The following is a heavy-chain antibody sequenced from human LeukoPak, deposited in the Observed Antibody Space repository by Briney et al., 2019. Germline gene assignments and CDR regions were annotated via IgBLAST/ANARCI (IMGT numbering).Heavy chain of an antibody. D-gene: IGHD3-16*01. Sequence: GGSLRLSCAASGFTVSSNYMSWVRQAPGKGLEWVSVICSGGSTYYADSVKGRFTISRDNSKNTLYLQMNSLRAEDTAVYYCATEYYDYVWGTNYFDYWGQGTLVTVSS. CDR3: ATEYYDYVWGTNYFDY. CDR1: GFTVSSNY. CDR2: ICSGGST. V-gene: IGHV3-53*01. J-gene: IGHJ4*02.